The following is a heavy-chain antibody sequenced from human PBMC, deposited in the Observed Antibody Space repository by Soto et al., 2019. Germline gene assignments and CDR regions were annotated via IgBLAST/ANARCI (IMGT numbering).Heavy chain of an antibody. V-gene: IGHV3-15*01. CDR3: TTWFDCSSTSCYSAVYYYYGMDV. CDR2: IKSKTDGGTA. D-gene: IGHD2-2*02. Sequence: GSLRLSCAASGFTFSNAWMSWVRQAPGKGLEWVGRIKSKTDGGTADYAAPVKGRFTISRDDSKNTLYLQMNSLKTEDTAVYYCTTWFDCSSTSCYSAVYYYYGMDVWGQGTTVTVSS. J-gene: IGHJ6*02. CDR1: GFTFSNAW.